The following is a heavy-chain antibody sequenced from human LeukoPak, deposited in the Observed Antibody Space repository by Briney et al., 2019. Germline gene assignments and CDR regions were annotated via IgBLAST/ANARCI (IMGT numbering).Heavy chain of an antibody. CDR2: IYYSGST. V-gene: IGHV4-39*01. Sequence: SETLSLTCTVSGGSISSSNYYWGWIRQPPGKGLEWIGSIYYSGSTSYNPSLKSRVTISVDTSKNQFSLKLSTVTAADTAVYYCARSNYYGEMDYWGQGTLVTVSS. J-gene: IGHJ4*02. D-gene: IGHD4-17*01. CDR3: ARSNYYGEMDY. CDR1: GGSISSSNYY.